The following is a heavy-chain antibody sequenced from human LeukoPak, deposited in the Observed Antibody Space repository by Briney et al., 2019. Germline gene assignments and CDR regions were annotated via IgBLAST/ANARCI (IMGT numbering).Heavy chain of an antibody. CDR1: GFTFSSYE. CDR3: ARERQYGSGSYINWFDP. Sequence: GGSLRLSCAASGFTFSSYEMNWVRQAPGKGLEWVSYISSSGTTIYYADSVKGRFTISRDNAKNSLYLQMNSLRAEDTAVYYCARERQYGSGSYINWFDPWGQGTLVTVSS. D-gene: IGHD3-10*01. J-gene: IGHJ5*02. CDR2: ISSSGTTI. V-gene: IGHV3-48*03.